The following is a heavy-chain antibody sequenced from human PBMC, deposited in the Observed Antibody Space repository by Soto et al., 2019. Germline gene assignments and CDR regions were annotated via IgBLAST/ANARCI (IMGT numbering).Heavy chain of an antibody. CDR2: INSDGTTT. D-gene: IGHD1-1*01. Sequence: EVQLVESGGGLVQPGGSLRLSCAASGFTFSSYWMHWVRQAPGKGLVWVSRINSDGTTTTYADSVKGRFTISRDNAKNPLYVEMNSLRAEDTAVYYCARVGTGYYYKDVWGKGPRSPSP. J-gene: IGHJ6*03. V-gene: IGHV3-74*01. CDR3: ARVGTGYYYKDV. CDR1: GFTFSSYW.